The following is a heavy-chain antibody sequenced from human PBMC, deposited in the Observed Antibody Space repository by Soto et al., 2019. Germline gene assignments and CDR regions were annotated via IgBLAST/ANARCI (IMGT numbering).Heavy chain of an antibody. CDR1: GFIFNDYY. Sequence: GGSLRLSCAASGFIFNDYYLSWIRQAPGKGLEWVSYISNGGSGIYYADSVKGRFTISRDNTKNSLYLQMNSLRAEDTAVYYCARGLKFVISTYDSWGQGTLVTVSS. CDR2: ISNGGSGI. J-gene: IGHJ4*02. V-gene: IGHV3-11*01. CDR3: ARGLKFVISTYDS. D-gene: IGHD3-16*01.